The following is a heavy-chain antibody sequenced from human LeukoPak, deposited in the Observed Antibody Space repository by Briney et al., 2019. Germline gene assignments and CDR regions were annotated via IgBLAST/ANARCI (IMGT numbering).Heavy chain of an antibody. Sequence: PSETLSLTCAVYGGSFSGYYWSWIRQPPGKGLEWIGEINHSGSTNYNPSLKSRVTMSVDKSKNQFSLKLNSVTAADTAIYYCAKDKGGAAEYWGQGTLVTVSS. V-gene: IGHV4-34*01. CDR1: GGSFSGYY. CDR2: INHSGST. J-gene: IGHJ4*02. D-gene: IGHD1-26*01. CDR3: AKDKGGAAEY.